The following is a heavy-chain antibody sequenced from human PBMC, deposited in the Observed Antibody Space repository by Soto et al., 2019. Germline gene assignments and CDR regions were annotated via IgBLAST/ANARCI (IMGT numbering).Heavy chain of an antibody. CDR1: GFTFNTYT. Sequence: EVQLVESGGGLVKPGGSLRLSCAASGFTFNTYTMNWVRQAPGKGLXXXSSISSRSIYIYYADSVTGRFTISRDDARNSLYLQMNSLRAEDTAVYYCAREEVSRPNTYHGLDVWGQGTTVTVSS. CDR3: AREEVSRPNTYHGLDV. V-gene: IGHV3-21*01. CDR2: ISSRSIYI. J-gene: IGHJ6*02.